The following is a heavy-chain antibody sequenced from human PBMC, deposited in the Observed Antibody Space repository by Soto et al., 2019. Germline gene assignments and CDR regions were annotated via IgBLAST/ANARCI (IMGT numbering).Heavy chain of an antibody. Sequence: PGGSLRLSCAASGFTFSSYGMHWVRQAPGKGLEWVAVIAYDGSNKYYADSVKGRFTFSRDNSKNTVYLQMNSLRAEDTAVYYCAKGGIWGRFGELLTWGQGTLVTVSS. CDR3: AKGGIWGRFGELLT. V-gene: IGHV3-30*18. CDR1: GFTFSSYG. CDR2: IAYDGSNK. D-gene: IGHD3-10*01. J-gene: IGHJ5*02.